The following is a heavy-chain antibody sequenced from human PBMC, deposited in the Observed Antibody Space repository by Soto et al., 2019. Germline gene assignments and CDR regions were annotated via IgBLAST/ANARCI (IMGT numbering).Heavy chain of an antibody. J-gene: IGHJ4*02. V-gene: IGHV3-21*01. CDR3: ARAPPPYSSSSDY. D-gene: IGHD6-13*01. CDR1: ESTVRRDW. Sequence: GGSLRLSCAISESTVRRDWMNWVRQAPGKGLEWVSSISSSSSYIYYADSVKGRFTISRDNAKNSLYLQMNSLRAEDTAVYYCARAPPPYSSSSDYWGQGTLVTVSS. CDR2: ISSSSSYI.